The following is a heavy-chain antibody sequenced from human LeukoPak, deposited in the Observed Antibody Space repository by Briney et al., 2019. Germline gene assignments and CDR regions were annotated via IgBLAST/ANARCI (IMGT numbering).Heavy chain of an antibody. CDR3: AKDLGLGTYEGLDY. CDR2: IRSYGSDK. Sequence: GGSLRLSCAASAFTFRSYGMHWVRQAPGKGLEWGAFIRSYGSDKYYADSVKGRFTISRDNSKNTLFLQMNSLRAEDTAVFYCAKDLGLGTYEGLDYWGQGTLVTVSS. CDR1: AFTFRSYG. V-gene: IGHV3-30*02. D-gene: IGHD1-26*01. J-gene: IGHJ4*02.